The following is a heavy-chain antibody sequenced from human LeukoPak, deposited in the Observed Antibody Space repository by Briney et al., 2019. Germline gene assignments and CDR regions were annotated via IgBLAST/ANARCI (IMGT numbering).Heavy chain of an antibody. CDR1: GFTFSSYA. CDR2: ISASGGST. V-gene: IGHV3-23*01. CDR3: ARDRRTMVRGVLSWFDP. J-gene: IGHJ5*02. D-gene: IGHD3-10*01. Sequence: GGSLRLSCAASGFTFSSYAMSWVRQAPGKRLEWVSAISASGGSTYYADSVKGRFTISRDNSKNTLYLQMNSLRAEDTAVYYCARDRRTMVRGVLSWFDPWGQGTLVTVSS.